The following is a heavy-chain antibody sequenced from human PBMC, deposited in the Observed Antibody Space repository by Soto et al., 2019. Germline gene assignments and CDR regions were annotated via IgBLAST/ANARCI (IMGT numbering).Heavy chain of an antibody. Sequence: ASVKVSCKASGYTFTAHYMNWVRQAPGQGLEWMGWINPNSGDTRYVEKFQGRVTMTRDTSISTAYMELNSLRSDDTAVYYCASVNSGSYHHGLFDYWGQGALVTVS. CDR3: ASVNSGSYHHGLFDY. D-gene: IGHD1-26*01. CDR2: INPNSGDT. V-gene: IGHV1-2*02. J-gene: IGHJ4*02. CDR1: GYTFTAHY.